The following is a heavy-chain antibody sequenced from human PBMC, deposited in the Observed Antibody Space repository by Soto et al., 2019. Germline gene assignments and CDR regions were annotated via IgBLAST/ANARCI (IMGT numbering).Heavy chain of an antibody. CDR1: GGSISSGEYY. D-gene: IGHD5-12*01. Sequence: SETLSLTCTVSGGSISSGEYYWSWIRQPPGKGLEWIGYIYYSGSTYYNPSLKSRVTISVDTSKNQFSLKLSSVTAADTAVYYCAGGYDFSYGMDVWGQGTTVTVSS. J-gene: IGHJ6*02. CDR2: IYYSGST. V-gene: IGHV4-30-4*01. CDR3: AGGYDFSYGMDV.